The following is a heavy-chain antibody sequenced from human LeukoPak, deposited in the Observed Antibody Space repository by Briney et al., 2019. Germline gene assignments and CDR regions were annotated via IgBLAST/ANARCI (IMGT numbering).Heavy chain of an antibody. CDR2: INPSSGNT. J-gene: IGHJ4*02. Sequence: PGGSLRLSCAASGFTFTNYAMSWVRQAPGKGLEWVSSINPSSGNTYYADSVKGRFTISGDNSKNTLYLQMNSLRAEDTAVYYCARGGAYYDILTGGYYFDYWGQGTLVTVSS. D-gene: IGHD3-9*01. CDR3: ARGGAYYDILTGGYYFDY. V-gene: IGHV3-23*01. CDR1: GFTFTNYA.